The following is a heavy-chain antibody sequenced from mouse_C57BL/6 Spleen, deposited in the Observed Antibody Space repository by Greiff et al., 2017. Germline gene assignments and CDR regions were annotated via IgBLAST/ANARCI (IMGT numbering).Heavy chain of an antibody. CDR1: GYSITSGYY. CDR3: AREDYGSSYDYAMDY. J-gene: IGHJ4*01. CDR2: ISYDGSN. D-gene: IGHD1-1*01. V-gene: IGHV3-6*01. Sequence: EVQLVESGPGLVKPSQSLSLTCSVTGYSITSGYYWNWIRQFPGNKLEWMGYISYDGSNNYNPSLKNRISITSDTSNNQFFLKLNSVTTEDTATYYCAREDYGSSYDYAMDYWGQGTSVTVSS.